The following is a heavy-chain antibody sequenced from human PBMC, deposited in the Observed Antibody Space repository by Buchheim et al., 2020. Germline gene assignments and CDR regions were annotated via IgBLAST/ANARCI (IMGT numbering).Heavy chain of an antibody. CDR3: ARGGFGSSGWRYYYYYYGMDV. D-gene: IGHD6-19*01. CDR1: GYTFTSYD. Sequence: QVQLVQSGAEVKKPGASVKVSCKASGYTFTSYDINWVRQATGQGLEWMGWMNPNSGNTGYAQKFQGRVTMTRNTSIRTASMELSSLRSEDTAVYYCARGGFGSSGWRYYYYYYGMDVWGQGTT. V-gene: IGHV1-8*01. CDR2: MNPNSGNT. J-gene: IGHJ6*02.